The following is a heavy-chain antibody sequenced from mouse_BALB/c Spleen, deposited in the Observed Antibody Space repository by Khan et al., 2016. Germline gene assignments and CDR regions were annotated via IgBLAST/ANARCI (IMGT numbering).Heavy chain of an antibody. Sequence: QVQLQQSGAELARPGASVKLSCKASGYTFTSYWMQWVKKGPGQGLEWIGAIYPGDGDIRYTQKFKGKATLTADKSSSTAYMQLTSLASEDSAVYYCVRNGAYGSSTWFAYWGQGTLVTVSA. CDR3: VRNGAYGSSTWFAY. J-gene: IGHJ3*01. CDR2: IYPGDGDI. CDR1: GYTFTSYW. V-gene: IGHV1-87*01. D-gene: IGHD1-1*01.